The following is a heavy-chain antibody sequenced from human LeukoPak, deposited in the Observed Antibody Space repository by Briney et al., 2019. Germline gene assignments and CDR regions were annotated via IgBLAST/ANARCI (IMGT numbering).Heavy chain of an antibody. CDR1: GYTFTNYD. D-gene: IGHD4/OR15-4a*01. V-gene: IGHV1-18*01. J-gene: IGHJ4*02. CDR3: AKIAYGANFFDY. CDR2: ISTYNGNT. Sequence: ASVKVSRKASGYTFTNYDINWVRQAPGQGLEWMGWISTYNGNTNYAQKLQGRVTMTTDTSTSTVYMELRSLRSDDTAVYYCAKIAYGANFFDYWGQGTLVTVSS.